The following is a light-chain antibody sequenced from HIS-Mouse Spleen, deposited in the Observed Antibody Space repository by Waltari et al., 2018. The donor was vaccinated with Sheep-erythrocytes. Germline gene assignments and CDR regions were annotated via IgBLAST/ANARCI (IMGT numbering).Light chain of an antibody. Sequence: QSALTQPPSASGSPGQSVTISCTGTSSDVGGYNHASWYQQHPAKAPKLMIYEVTKRPSGVPDRFSGSKSGNTASLTVSGLQAEDEADYYCSSYAGSNNYVFGTGTKVTVL. CDR3: SSYAGSNNYV. V-gene: IGLV2-8*01. CDR2: EVT. CDR1: SSDVGGYNH. J-gene: IGLJ1*01.